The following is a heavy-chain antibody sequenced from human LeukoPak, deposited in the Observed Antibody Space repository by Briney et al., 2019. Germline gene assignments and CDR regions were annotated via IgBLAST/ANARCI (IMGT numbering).Heavy chain of an antibody. CDR2: IYYSGST. V-gene: IGHV4-59*12. CDR1: GGSISSYY. Sequence: SETLSLTCTVSGGSISSYYGSWIRQPPGKGLEWIGSIYYSGSTYYNPSLKSRVTISVDTSKNQFSLKLSSVTAADTAVYYCARDPGAGAFGAFDIWGQGTMVTVSS. CDR3: ARDPGAGAFGAFDI. D-gene: IGHD1-26*01. J-gene: IGHJ3*02.